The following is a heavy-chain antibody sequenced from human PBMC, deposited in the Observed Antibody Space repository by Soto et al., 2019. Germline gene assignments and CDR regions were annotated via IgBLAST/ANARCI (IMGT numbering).Heavy chain of an antibody. CDR3: SFGSGSSMTGTVDY. J-gene: IGHJ4*02. CDR1: GFFFSSYS. Sequence: PGGSLRLSCAASGFFFSSYSMNWVRQAPGKGLEWVSFISSSSSYIYYADSVKGRFTFSRDNAKNSLYLQMNSLRAEDTAVYYCSFGSGSSMTGTVDYWGQGTLVTVSS. D-gene: IGHD3-10*01. CDR2: ISSSSSYI. V-gene: IGHV3-21*01.